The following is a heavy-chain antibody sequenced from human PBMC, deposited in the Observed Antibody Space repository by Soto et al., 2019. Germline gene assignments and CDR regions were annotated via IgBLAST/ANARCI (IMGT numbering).Heavy chain of an antibody. V-gene: IGHV3-53*02. J-gene: IGHJ6*02. CDR2: IYSGGST. CDR1: GFTVSSNY. D-gene: IGHD3-22*01. CDR3: ARDKHLDGYYYWGQGYYSMDV. Sequence: EVQLVETGGGLIQPGGSLRLSCAASGFTVSSNYMSWVRQAPGKGLEWVAVIYSGGSTYYADSVKGRFTISRDNSKNTLYPQMNSQRAEDTAVYYCARDKHLDGYYYWGQGYYSMDVWGQGTTVTVSS.